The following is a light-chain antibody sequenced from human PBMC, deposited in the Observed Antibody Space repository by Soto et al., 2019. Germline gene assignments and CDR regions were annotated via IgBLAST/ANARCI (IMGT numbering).Light chain of an antibody. CDR2: KAS. CDR3: QHYNSYSIT. Sequence: DIQMTQSPSTLSASLGDRVTITCRASQSISTWLAWYQQKPGKAPNLLIYKASSLESGVPSRFSGSGSGTEFTLTISSLQPDDFATYYCQHYNSYSITFGQGTKLDIK. V-gene: IGKV1-5*03. J-gene: IGKJ2*01. CDR1: QSISTW.